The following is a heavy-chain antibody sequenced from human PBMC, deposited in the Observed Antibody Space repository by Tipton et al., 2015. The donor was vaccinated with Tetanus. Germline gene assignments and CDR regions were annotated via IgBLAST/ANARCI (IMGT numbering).Heavy chain of an antibody. J-gene: IGHJ4*02. V-gene: IGHV4-31*03. Sequence: TLSLTCTVSGGSISGGRYYWSWIRQRPGKGLERIGDIYSSGSTYSNPSLKGRVTISVDTSKNQFSLRLNSVTAADTAVYFCARDQARGARGWNYFDYWGQGTLVTVSS. CDR2: IYSSGST. D-gene: IGHD1-26*01. CDR1: GGSISGGRYY. CDR3: ARDQARGARGWNYFDY.